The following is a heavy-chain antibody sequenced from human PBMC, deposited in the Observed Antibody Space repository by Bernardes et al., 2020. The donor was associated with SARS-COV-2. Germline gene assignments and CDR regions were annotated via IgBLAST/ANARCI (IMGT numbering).Heavy chain of an antibody. J-gene: IGHJ6*02. D-gene: IGHD2-8*02. CDR3: AKHWSMHYYYYGMDV. CDR2: ISGSGGST. CDR1: GFTFSSYA. Sequence: GGSLRLSCAASGFTFSSYAMSWVRQAPGKGLEWVSAISGSGGSTYYADSVKGRFTISRDNSKNTLYLQMNSLRADDTAVYYCAKHWSMHYYYYGMDVWGQGTTVTVSS. V-gene: IGHV3-23*01.